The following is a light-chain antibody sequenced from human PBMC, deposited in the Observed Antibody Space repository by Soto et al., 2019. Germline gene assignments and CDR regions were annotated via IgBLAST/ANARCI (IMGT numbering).Light chain of an antibody. J-gene: IGKJ1*01. V-gene: IGKV3-20*01. CDR3: QQYGSSGT. CDR2: DAS. Sequence: EIVLTQSPGTLSLSLWEIATLSCRASQSVSSSYLAWYQQKPGQAPRLLIYDASTRATGIPDRFSGSGSGTDFSLTISRLEPEDFAVYYCQQYGSSGTFGQGTKVDIK. CDR1: QSVSSSY.